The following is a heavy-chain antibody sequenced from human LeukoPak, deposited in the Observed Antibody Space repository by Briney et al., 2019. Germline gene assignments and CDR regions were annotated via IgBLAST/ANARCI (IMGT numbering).Heavy chain of an antibody. CDR2: ISLTGLT. Sequence: PSETLSLTCGVSGGSISNTNWWSWVRQPPGQGLEWIGEISLTGLTHYNPSLESRVTVSLDKSKNQLSLNLTSVTGADTAVYYCSRENGAFSPFGYWGQGTLVTVLS. CDR3: SRENGAFSPFGY. V-gene: IGHV4-4*02. D-gene: IGHD2-8*01. J-gene: IGHJ4*02. CDR1: GGSISNTNW.